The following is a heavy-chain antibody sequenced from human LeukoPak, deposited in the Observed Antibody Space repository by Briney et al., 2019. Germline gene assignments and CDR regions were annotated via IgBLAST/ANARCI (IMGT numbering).Heavy chain of an antibody. CDR1: GFTFSSYA. J-gene: IGHJ5*02. CDR3: AACSGGNCYNWFDP. Sequence: GGSLRLSCAASGFTFSSYAMSWVRQAPGKGLEWVSAISGSGGSTYYADSVKGRFTISRDNSKNTLYLQMNSLRAEDTAVYYCAACSGGNCYNWFDPWGQGTLVTVSS. D-gene: IGHD2-15*01. V-gene: IGHV3-23*01. CDR2: ISGSGGST.